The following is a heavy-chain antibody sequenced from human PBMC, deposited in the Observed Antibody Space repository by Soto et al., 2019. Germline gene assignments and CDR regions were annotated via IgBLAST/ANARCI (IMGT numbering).Heavy chain of an antibody. J-gene: IGHJ4*02. Sequence: EVQLVESGGGLVQPGRSLRLSCAASGFTFDDYAMHWVRQAPGKGLEWVSGIRWNSGSIGYADSVKGRFTISRDNAKNSLYLQMNSLRAEDTALYYCAKDVSPWTFSGYFDYWGQGTLVTVSS. CDR2: IRWNSGSI. CDR3: AKDVSPWTFSGYFDY. V-gene: IGHV3-9*01. CDR1: GFTFDDYA. D-gene: IGHD3-22*01.